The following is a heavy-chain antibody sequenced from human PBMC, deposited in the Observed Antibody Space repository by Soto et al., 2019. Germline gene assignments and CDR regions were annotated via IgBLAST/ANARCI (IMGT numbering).Heavy chain of an antibody. CDR3: ARVWGYAFDI. Sequence: PSETLSLTCTVSGGSISSYYWSWIRQPPGKGLEWIGYIYYSGSTNYNPSLKSRVTISVDTSKNQFSLKLSSVTAADRAVYSWARVWGYAFDIGGQGTMVT. CDR1: GGSISSYY. V-gene: IGHV4-59*08. J-gene: IGHJ3*02. CDR2: IYYSGST. D-gene: IGHD7-27*01.